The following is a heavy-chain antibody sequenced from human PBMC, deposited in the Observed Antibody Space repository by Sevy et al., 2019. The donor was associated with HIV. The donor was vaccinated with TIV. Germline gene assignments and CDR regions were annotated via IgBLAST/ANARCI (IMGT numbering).Heavy chain of an antibody. Sequence: ASVKVSCKASGYTFTGYYMHWMRPAPGQGLEWMGWINPDSGGPTDAPKFQGRVTLTRDTSISTAYMDLSRLKSDDTAVYYCVRDDRDGYFEYWGQGTLVTVSS. J-gene: IGHJ4*02. CDR3: VRDDRDGYFEY. CDR1: GYTFTGYY. CDR2: INPDSGGP. V-gene: IGHV1-2*02.